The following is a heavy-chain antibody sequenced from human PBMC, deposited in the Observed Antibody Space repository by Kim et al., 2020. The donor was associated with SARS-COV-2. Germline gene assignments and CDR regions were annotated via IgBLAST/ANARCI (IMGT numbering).Heavy chain of an antibody. J-gene: IGHJ4*02. Sequence: STYYADSVKGRFTISRDNSKNTLYLQMNSLRAEDTAVYYCAKVGSGWNDYWGQGTLVTVSS. CDR3: AKVGSGWNDY. D-gene: IGHD6-19*01. CDR2: ST. V-gene: IGHV3-23*01.